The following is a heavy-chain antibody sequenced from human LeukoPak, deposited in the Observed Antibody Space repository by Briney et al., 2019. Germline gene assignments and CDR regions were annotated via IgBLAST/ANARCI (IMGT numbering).Heavy chain of an antibody. J-gene: IGHJ4*02. CDR2: IYTSGST. V-gene: IGHV4-4*07. CDR1: GGSISSYY. Sequence: PSETLSLTCTVSGGSISSYYWNWIRQPAGKGLEWIGRIYTSGSTSHNSSLKSRVTMSVDTSKNQFSLKLSSVTAADTAVYYCARDVGGYNYGYSLDYWGQGTLVSVSS. CDR3: ARDVGGYNYGYSLDY. D-gene: IGHD5-18*01.